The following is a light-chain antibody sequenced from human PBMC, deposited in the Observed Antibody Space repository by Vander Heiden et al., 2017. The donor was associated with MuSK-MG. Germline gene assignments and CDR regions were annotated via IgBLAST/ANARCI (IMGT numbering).Light chain of an antibody. J-gene: IGKJ5*01. CDR2: DAS. CDR1: QSISNN. Sequence: EIVMTQSPATLSVSPGERATLSCRASQSISNNLAWYQQRPGQAPSLLIYDASTRATGVPARFSGSGSGTEFTLTISSLQSEDFAVYYCQQLNNAPTFGQGTRLEMK. CDR3: QQLNNAPT. V-gene: IGKV3-15*01.